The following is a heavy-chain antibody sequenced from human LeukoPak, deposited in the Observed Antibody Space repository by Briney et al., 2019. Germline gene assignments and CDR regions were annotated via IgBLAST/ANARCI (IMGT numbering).Heavy chain of an antibody. CDR2: IYPSDSDT. J-gene: IGHJ3*01. CDR3: ARHFQGHAFDV. CDR1: GYIFPSYW. Sequence: GEPLKISCKGSGYIFPSYWIVWVRQMPGKGLEWLGSIYPSDSDTRYSPSFRGQVTISADKSVSTAYLQWSSLKASDTAMYYCARHFQGHAFDVWGQGTMVTVSS. V-gene: IGHV5-51*01.